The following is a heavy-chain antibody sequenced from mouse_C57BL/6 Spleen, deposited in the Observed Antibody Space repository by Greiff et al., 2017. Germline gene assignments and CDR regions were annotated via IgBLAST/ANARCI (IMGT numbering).Heavy chain of an antibody. V-gene: IGHV1-55*01. CDR2: IYPGSGST. D-gene: IGHD1-1*01. CDR1: GYTFTSYW. Sequence: VQLQQPGAELVKPGASVKMSCKASGYTFTSYWITWVKQRPGPGLEWIGDIYPGSGSTNYNEKFKRKATLTVDTSSSPAYMQLSRLTSEGSTVYYCARESYDSGYVLDYWGQGTTLTVSA. CDR3: ARESYDSGYVLDY. J-gene: IGHJ2*01.